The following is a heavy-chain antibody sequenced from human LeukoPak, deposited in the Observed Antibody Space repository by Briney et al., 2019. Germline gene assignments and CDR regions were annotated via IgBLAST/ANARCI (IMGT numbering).Heavy chain of an antibody. CDR2: IDYTGTT. J-gene: IGHJ5*02. CDR1: DGSIRTYS. Sequence: PSETLSLTCTVSDGSIRTYSWSWIGRVPGMGLEGIGKIDYTGTTNYNPSLKSRVTISIDTSKNQLSLSLSSATAAESAVYCCARNRNSAVLTMIWFDPWGRGTLVTVSS. V-gene: IGHV4-59*08. CDR3: ARNRNSAVLTMIWFDP. D-gene: IGHD2-2*01.